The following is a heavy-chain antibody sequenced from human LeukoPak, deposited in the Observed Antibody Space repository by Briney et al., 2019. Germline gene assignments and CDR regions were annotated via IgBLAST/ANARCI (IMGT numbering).Heavy chain of an antibody. CDR2: ISSSGSTI. V-gene: IGHV3-11*01. CDR3: ARDATYYYDSSGYYYGY. J-gene: IGHJ4*02. Sequence: GGSLRLSCAASGFTFSDYYMSWIRQAPGKGLEWVSYISSSGSTIYYADSVKGRFTISRDNAKNSLYLQMDSLRAEDTAVYYCARDATYYYDSSGYYYGYWGQGTLVTVSS. CDR1: GFTFSDYY. D-gene: IGHD3-22*01.